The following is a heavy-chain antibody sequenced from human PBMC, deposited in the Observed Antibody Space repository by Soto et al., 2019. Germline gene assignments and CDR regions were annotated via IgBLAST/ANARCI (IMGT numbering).Heavy chain of an antibody. V-gene: IGHV4-4*07. CDR1: GGSISSYY. CDR3: ARDWRGCSGGSCYSFYYFDY. D-gene: IGHD2-15*01. Sequence: QVQLQESGPGLVKPSETLSLTCTVSGGSISSYYWSWIRQPAGKGLDWIGRIYTSGSTNYNPSLKSRVTMSVDTSKNQLSLKLSSVTAADTAVYYCARDWRGCSGGSCYSFYYFDYWGQGTLVTVSS. J-gene: IGHJ4*02. CDR2: IYTSGST.